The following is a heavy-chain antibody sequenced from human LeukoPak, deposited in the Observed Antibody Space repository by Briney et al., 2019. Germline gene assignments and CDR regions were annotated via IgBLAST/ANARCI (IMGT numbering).Heavy chain of an antibody. CDR1: GASVIGGSGYY. Sequence: PSETMSLTCTVSGASVIGGSGYYWGWVRQSPEKGLEWIGSLYYRGMTYYNPSLNGRATVSIDAPKNHFSLNPNSVPAADTALYFCARHASKSRRLDPWGQGTLVTVSS. J-gene: IGHJ5*02. D-gene: IGHD3-16*01. CDR3: ARHASKSRRLDP. V-gene: IGHV4-39*01. CDR2: LYYRGMT.